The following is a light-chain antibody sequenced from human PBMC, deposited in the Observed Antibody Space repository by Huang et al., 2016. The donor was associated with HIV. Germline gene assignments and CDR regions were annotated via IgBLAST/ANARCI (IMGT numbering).Light chain of an antibody. Sequence: DIQMTQSPSSLSASIGDRVTITCRASQSVSNSLNWYQQKPGEAPKVLIYAASTLQSVVPSRFSGTWSGTYFTLTITSLQPEDFATYYCQQTYSPPPWTFGQGTKVEMK. CDR1: QSVSNS. J-gene: IGKJ1*01. CDR2: AAS. CDR3: QQTYSPPPWT. V-gene: IGKV1-39*01.